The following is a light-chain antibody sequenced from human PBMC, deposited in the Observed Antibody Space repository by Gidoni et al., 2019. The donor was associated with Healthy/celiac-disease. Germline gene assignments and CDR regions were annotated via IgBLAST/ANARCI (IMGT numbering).Light chain of an antibody. CDR1: SSNIGAGYD. Sequence: QSVLTQPPSVSGAPGQRVTISCPGSSSNIGAGYDVHWYQQLPGTAPKLLIYDNSNRPSGVPDRFSGSKSGTSASLAITGLQAEDEADYYCQSYDSSLSAFVVFGGGTKLTVL. CDR2: DNS. J-gene: IGLJ2*01. V-gene: IGLV1-40*01. CDR3: QSYDSSLSAFVV.